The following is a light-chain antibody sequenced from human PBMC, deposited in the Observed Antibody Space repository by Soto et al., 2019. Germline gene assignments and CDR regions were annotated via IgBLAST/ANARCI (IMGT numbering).Light chain of an antibody. V-gene: IGKV3-11*01. CDR3: QQRSNWPRT. CDR2: DAS. Sequence: EIVLTQSPATLSLSPGERATLSCRASQSVSSVLAWYQQKPGQAPRLLIYDASNRATGIPARFSGSGSGTDFTLTISSLEPEDFAVYYCQQRSNWPRTFGPGTKVDIK. J-gene: IGKJ3*01. CDR1: QSVSSV.